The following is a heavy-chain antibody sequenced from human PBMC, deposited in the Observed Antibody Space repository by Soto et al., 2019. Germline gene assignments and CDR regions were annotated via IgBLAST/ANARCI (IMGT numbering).Heavy chain of an antibody. D-gene: IGHD3-10*01. V-gene: IGHV3-30-3*01. Sequence: GGSLRLSCAASGFTFSSYAMHWVRQAPGKGLEWVAVISYDGSNKYYADSVKGRFTISRDNSKNTLYLQMNSLRAEDTAVYYCARDGRLLWFRELSKIGYYFDYWGQGTLVTVSS. J-gene: IGHJ4*02. CDR3: ARDGRLLWFRELSKIGYYFDY. CDR2: ISYDGSNK. CDR1: GFTFSSYA.